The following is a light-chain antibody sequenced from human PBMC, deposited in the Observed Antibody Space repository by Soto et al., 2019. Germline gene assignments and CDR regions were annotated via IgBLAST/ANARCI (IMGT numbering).Light chain of an antibody. J-gene: IGKJ5*01. CDR3: QQYGTSPPIT. V-gene: IGKV3-20*01. CDR2: GAS. CDR1: QSVSSNF. Sequence: EIVLTQSPGTPSLSPGERATLSCRASQSVSSNFLAWYQQKPGQAPRLLIHGASSRATGIPDRFSGSGSGTDFTLSISRLQPEDFAVYYCQQYGTSPPITFGQGTRLEIK.